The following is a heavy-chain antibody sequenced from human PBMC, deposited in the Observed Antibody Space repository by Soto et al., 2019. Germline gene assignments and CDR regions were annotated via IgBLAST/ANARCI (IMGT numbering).Heavy chain of an antibody. CDR1: WGNRIPYG. V-gene: IGHV3-7*03. Sequence: PVRSQRVSREVAWGNRIPYGSSCVRQAPGKGLEWVASINQYGSVKHYVDSVRGRFTISRDNAKNSLFLQMNSLSAEDTAVYYCTRLTEAVTTFVYWGQGTPVTVSS. CDR2: INQYGSVK. CDR3: TRLTEAVTTFVY. J-gene: IGHJ4*02. D-gene: IGHD1-1*01.